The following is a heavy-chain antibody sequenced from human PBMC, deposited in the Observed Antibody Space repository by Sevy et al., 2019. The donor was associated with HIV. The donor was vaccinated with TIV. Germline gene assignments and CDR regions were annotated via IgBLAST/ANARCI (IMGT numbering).Heavy chain of an antibody. CDR1: GGSISSYY. CDR2: IYYSGST. Sequence: SETLSLTCTVSGGSISSYYWSWIRQPPGKGLEWIGYIYYSGSTNYNPSLKSRVTISVDTSKNQFSLKLSSVTAADTAVDYCAGHAATIVGVYYYGMDVWGQGTTVTVSS. V-gene: IGHV4-59*08. J-gene: IGHJ6*02. CDR3: AGHAATIVGVYYYGMDV. D-gene: IGHD3-3*01.